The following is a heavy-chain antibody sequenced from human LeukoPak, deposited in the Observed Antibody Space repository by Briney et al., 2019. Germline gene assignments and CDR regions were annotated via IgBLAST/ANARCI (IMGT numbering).Heavy chain of an antibody. V-gene: IGHV3-23*01. D-gene: IGHD3-22*01. CDR2: ISGSGGCT. CDR1: GFTFSSYA. Sequence: GGSLRLSCAASGFTFSSYAMSWVRQAPGKGLEWVSAISGSGGCTYYADSVKGRFTISRDNSKNTLYLQMNSLRAEDTAVYYCAKHRYYYDSSGNFDYWGQGTLVTVSS. J-gene: IGHJ4*02. CDR3: AKHRYYYDSSGNFDY.